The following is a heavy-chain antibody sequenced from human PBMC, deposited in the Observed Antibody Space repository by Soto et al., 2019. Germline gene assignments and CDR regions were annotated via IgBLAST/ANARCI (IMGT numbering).Heavy chain of an antibody. CDR3: ARARSGFDY. D-gene: IGHD3-3*01. Sequence: QVQLVESGGGLVEPGGSLRLSCEASGFTVSDSYMTWIRQAPGKGLEWISCISSGTTGITVYYADSVKGRFTISRDNANNSLYLQMNSLRADDTALYYCARARSGFDYWGQGTQVTVSS. CDR1: GFTVSDSY. J-gene: IGHJ4*02. CDR2: ISSGTTGITV. V-gene: IGHV3-11*01.